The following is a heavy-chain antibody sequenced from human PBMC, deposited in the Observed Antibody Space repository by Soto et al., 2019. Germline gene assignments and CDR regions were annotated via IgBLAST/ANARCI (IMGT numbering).Heavy chain of an antibody. D-gene: IGHD6-13*01. Sequence: GGSLRLSCAASGFTFSSYSMNWVRQAPGKGLEWVSSISSSSSYIYYADSVKGRFTISRDNAKNSLYLQMNSLRAEDTAVYYCARGVYGSSSWFWATRDYWGQGTLVTVSS. CDR3: ARGVYGSSSWFWATRDY. V-gene: IGHV3-21*01. J-gene: IGHJ4*02. CDR2: ISSSSSYI. CDR1: GFTFSSYS.